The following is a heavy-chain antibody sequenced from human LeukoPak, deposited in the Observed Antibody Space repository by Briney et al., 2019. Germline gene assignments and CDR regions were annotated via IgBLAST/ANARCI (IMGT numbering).Heavy chain of an antibody. V-gene: IGHV4-59*12. CDR2: IYYSGST. CDR1: GGSISSYY. J-gene: IGHJ4*02. Sequence: SETLSLTCTVSGGSISSYYWSWIRQPPGKGVEWIGYIYYSGSTNYNPSLKSRVTISVDTSKNQFSLKLSSVTAADTAVYYCARDRNQGERYSSGWYEFDYWGQGTLVTVSS. D-gene: IGHD6-19*01. CDR3: ARDRNQGERYSSGWYEFDY.